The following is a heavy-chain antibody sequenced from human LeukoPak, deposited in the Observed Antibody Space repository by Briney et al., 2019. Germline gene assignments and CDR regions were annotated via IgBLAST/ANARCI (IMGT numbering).Heavy chain of an antibody. CDR3: ASEVESEAAAGGYYYYYMDV. CDR2: IIPIFGTA. Sequence: SVKVSCKASGYTFTSYDINWVRQAPGQGLEWMGGIIPIFGTANYAQKFQGRVTITTDESTSTAYMELSSLRSEDTAVYYCASEVESEAAAGGYYYYYMDVWGKGTTVTVSS. V-gene: IGHV1-69*05. CDR1: GYTFTSYD. J-gene: IGHJ6*03. D-gene: IGHD6-13*01.